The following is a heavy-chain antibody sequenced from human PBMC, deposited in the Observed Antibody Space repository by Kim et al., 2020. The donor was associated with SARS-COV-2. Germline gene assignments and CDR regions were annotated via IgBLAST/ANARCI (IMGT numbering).Heavy chain of an antibody. CDR3: AKDNSGGDYDFWSGFDY. J-gene: IGHJ4*02. V-gene: IGHV3-23*01. D-gene: IGHD3-3*01. Sequence: VKGRFTISRDNSKNTRYLQMNSLRAEDTAVYYCAKDNSGGDYDFWSGFDYWGQGTLVTVSS.